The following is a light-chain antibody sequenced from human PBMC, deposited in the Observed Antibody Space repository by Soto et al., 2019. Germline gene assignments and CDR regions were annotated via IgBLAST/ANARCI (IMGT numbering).Light chain of an antibody. Sequence: DIHLTQSPSSLSASLGDTVTITCRASQTINKNLNWYQKLPGQAPNLLIYSASDFPSWVPSRFSGSGSGSDFTLTIAGLLPEDFAVYYCQQFSSYPLTFGGGTKVEIK. CDR2: SAS. V-gene: IGKV1-39*01. CDR3: QQFSSYPLT. J-gene: IGKJ4*01. CDR1: QTINKN.